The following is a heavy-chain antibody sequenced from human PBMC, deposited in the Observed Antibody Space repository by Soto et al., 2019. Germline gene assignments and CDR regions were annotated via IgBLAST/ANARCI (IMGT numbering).Heavy chain of an antibody. CDR2: IYYSGST. V-gene: IGHV4-39*01. J-gene: IGHJ5*02. CDR1: GGSISSSSYY. CDR3: ARHPGPLAIMITFGGVPWFDP. D-gene: IGHD3-16*01. Sequence: QLQLQESGPGLVKPSETLSLTCTVSGGSISSSSYYWGWIRQPPGKGLEWIGSIYYSGSTYYNPSPKSRVTISVDTSKNQFSLKLSSVTAADTAVYYCARHPGPLAIMITFGGVPWFDPWGQGTLVTVSS.